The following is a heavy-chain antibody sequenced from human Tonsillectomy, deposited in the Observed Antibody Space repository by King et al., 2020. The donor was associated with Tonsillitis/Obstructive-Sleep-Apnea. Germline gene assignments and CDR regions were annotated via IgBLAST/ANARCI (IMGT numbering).Heavy chain of an antibody. V-gene: IGHV2-5*02. D-gene: IGHD3-3*01. Sequence: ITLKESGPTLVKPTQTLTLTCTFSGFSLSTSGVGVGWIRQPPGKALEWLALIYWADDKRYSPSLKSRPTITKDTSKNQVVLTMTNMDPVDTATYNCAHRSYGRSLRFLEWFSATPYYFDYWGQGTLVTVSS. CDR2: IYWADDK. J-gene: IGHJ4*02. CDR1: GFSLSTSGVG. CDR3: AHRSYGRSLRFLEWFSATPYYFDY.